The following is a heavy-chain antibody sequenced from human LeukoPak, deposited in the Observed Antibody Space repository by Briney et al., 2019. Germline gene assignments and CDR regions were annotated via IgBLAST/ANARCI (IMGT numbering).Heavy chain of an antibody. Sequence: ASETLSLTCTVSGGSISSYYWSWIRQPPGKGLEWIGYIYYSGSTNYNPSLKSRVTISVDTSKNQFSLKLSSVTAADTAVYYCARGAGVRYYYDSSGPRFDYWGQGALVTVSS. D-gene: IGHD3-22*01. V-gene: IGHV4-59*01. CDR3: ARGAGVRYYYDSSGPRFDY. CDR1: GGSISSYY. CDR2: IYYSGST. J-gene: IGHJ4*02.